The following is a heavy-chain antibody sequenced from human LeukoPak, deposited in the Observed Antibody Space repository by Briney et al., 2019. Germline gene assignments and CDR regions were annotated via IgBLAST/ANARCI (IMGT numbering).Heavy chain of an antibody. Sequence: ASVTVSCKASGGTFSSYAISWVRQAPGQGLEWMGWINPNSGGTNYAQKFQGRVTMTRDTSISTAYLELSRLRSDDTAVYYCARDLVLRYFDWSKPSVNWFDPWGQGTLVTVSS. D-gene: IGHD3-9*01. J-gene: IGHJ5*02. CDR1: GGTFSSYA. CDR2: INPNSGGT. CDR3: ARDLVLRYFDWSKPSVNWFDP. V-gene: IGHV1-2*02.